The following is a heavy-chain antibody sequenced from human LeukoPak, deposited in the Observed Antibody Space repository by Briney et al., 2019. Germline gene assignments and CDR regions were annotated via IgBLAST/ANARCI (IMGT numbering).Heavy chain of an antibody. J-gene: IGHJ4*02. CDR2: IRSKANSYAT. CDR3: AKPGSSRGIEARRPTKYYFDY. CDR1: GFTFSGSA. V-gene: IGHV3-73*01. Sequence: PAGSLRLSCAASGFTFSGSAMHWVRQASGKGLEWVGRIRSKANSYATAYAASVKGRFTISRDNSKNTLYMQVNSLKAEDTAGYSCAKPGSSRGIEARRPTKYYFDYWGEGTLVTVSS. D-gene: IGHD6-6*01.